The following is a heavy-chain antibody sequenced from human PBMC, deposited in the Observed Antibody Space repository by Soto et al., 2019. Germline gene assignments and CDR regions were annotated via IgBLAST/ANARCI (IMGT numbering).Heavy chain of an antibody. J-gene: IGHJ6*02. CDR1: GYSFTSYW. D-gene: IGHD6-13*01. Sequence: PGESLKISCKSSGYSFTSYWISWVCQMPGKGLEWMGRIDPSDSYTNYSPSFQGHVTISADKSISTAYLQWSSLKASDTAMYYCARQGIAAAGYGMDVWGQGTTVTVSS. CDR3: ARQGIAAAGYGMDV. CDR2: IDPSDSYT. V-gene: IGHV5-10-1*01.